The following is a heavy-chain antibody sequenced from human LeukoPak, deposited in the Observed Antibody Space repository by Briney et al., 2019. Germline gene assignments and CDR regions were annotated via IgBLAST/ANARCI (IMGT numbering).Heavy chain of an antibody. J-gene: IGHJ4*02. CDR3: AKANYSGSYYFDS. CDR2: FSASGGTT. D-gene: IGHD1-26*01. Sequence: PGGSLRLSCAASGFTFSRSAMNWVRQAPGKGLEWVSYFSASGGTTYYADSVKGRFTISRDNSKNTLSVQMNSLRAEDTAVYYCAKANYSGSYYFDSWGQGTLVTVSS. CDR1: GFTFSRSA. V-gene: IGHV3-23*01.